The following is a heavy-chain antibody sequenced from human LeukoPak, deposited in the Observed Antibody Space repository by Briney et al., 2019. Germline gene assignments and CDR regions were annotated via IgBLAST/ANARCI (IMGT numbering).Heavy chain of an antibody. Sequence: SGGSLRLSCAASGFTFSSYAMSWVRQAPGKGLEWVSGISGNGVNTYHADSVKGRFTISRDNSKNTLYLQMNSLRAEDTAVYYCARVKSRNPRYGDYDVGYFDYWGQGTLVTVSS. J-gene: IGHJ4*02. V-gene: IGHV3-23*01. D-gene: IGHD4-17*01. CDR3: ARVKSRNPRYGDYDVGYFDY. CDR1: GFTFSSYA. CDR2: ISGNGVNT.